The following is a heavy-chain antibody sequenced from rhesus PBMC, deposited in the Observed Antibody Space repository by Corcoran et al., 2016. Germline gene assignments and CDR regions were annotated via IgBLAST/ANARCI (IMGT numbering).Heavy chain of an antibody. J-gene: IGHJ4*01. Sequence: QLQLQESGPGLVKPSETLSLTCAVSGGSIRSNYWSWIRQPPGKGLGWIGRYSGSGGSTDYNPSLKSLVTISTDTSKNQFSLKLSSVTAADTAVYYCARDLYYYSGSYYWGQGVLVTVSS. CDR3: ARDLYYYSGSYY. D-gene: IGHD3-16*01. V-gene: IGHV4-173*01. CDR1: GGSIRSNY. CDR2: YSGSGGST.